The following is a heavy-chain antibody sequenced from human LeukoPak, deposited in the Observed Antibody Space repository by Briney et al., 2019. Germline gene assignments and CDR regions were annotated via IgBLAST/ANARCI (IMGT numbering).Heavy chain of an antibody. CDR1: GYTFTDYD. D-gene: IGHD3-22*01. CDR2: MNPETEIT. J-gene: IGHJ4*02. V-gene: IGHV1-8*03. CDR3: ARDGGGVVVTYFDY. Sequence: ASVKVSCKASGYTFTDYDLNWVRQASGQGLEWMGWMNPETEITEYAQKFQGRVTITADKSTSTAYMELSSLRSEDTAVYYCARDGGGVVVTYFDYWGQGTLVTVSS.